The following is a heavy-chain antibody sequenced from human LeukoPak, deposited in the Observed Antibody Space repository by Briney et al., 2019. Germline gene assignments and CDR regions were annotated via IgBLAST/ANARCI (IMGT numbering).Heavy chain of an antibody. V-gene: IGHV3-23*01. CDR1: GFTFSSYA. J-gene: IGHJ4*02. D-gene: IGHD1-7*01. CDR2: MSGGGGST. CDR3: ATVRQGTTRDFEY. Sequence: PGGSVRLSCAASGFTFSSYAMSWVRQAPGKGLEWVSSMSGGGGSTYHADSVKGRFTIPRDISKNTLYLQMTSLRAEDTAVYFCATVRQGTTRDFEYWGQGTLVTVSS.